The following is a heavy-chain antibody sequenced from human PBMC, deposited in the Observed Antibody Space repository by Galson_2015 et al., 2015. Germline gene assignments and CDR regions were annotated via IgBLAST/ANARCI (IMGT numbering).Heavy chain of an antibody. V-gene: IGHV4-61*01. D-gene: IGHD4-23*01. J-gene: IGHJ3*02. CDR1: GGSVSSGSYY. CDR2: IYYSGRT. CDR3: ARISSYFGGNSDGEAFDI. Sequence: ETLSLTCTVSGGSVSSGSYYWRWIRQPPGKGLEWIGNIYYSGRTNYNPSLKSRVTISVDTYTNRFSLKLSSVTAADTAVYYCARISSYFGGNSDGEAFDIWGQGTMVTVSS.